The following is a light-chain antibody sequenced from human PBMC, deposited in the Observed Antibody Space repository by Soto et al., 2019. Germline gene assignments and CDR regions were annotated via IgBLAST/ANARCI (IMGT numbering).Light chain of an antibody. Sequence: DIQIPQSTSTLYDSVGDRVTINCRASQSVTTYLHWYQQKAGEAPKLLIYAISNLQSGVPARFSGRGSGTEFTLTISSLQPDDFATYYCEHDNGYSEAFGQGTKVDIK. CDR1: QSVTTY. CDR2: AIS. CDR3: EHDNGYSEA. V-gene: IGKV1-16*01. J-gene: IGKJ1*01.